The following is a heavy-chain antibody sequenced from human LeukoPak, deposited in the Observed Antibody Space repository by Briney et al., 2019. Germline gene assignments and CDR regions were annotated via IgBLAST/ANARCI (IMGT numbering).Heavy chain of an antibody. CDR2: ISGSGGST. D-gene: IGHD2-2*02. J-gene: IGHJ3*02. CDR1: GFTFSSYA. CDR3: ATDIVVVPAAIRDALDI. V-gene: IGHV3-23*01. Sequence: PGGSLRLSCAASGFTFSSYAMSWVRQAPGKGLEWVSAISGSGGSTYYADSVKGRFTISRDNSKNTLYLQMYSLRAEDTAVYYCATDIVVVPAAIRDALDIWGQGTMVTVSS.